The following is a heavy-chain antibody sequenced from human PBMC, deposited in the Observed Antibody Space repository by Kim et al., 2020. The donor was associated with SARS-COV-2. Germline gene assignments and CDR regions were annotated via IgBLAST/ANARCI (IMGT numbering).Heavy chain of an antibody. CDR3: VRENWFFDN. J-gene: IGHJ4*02. D-gene: IGHD3-9*01. V-gene: IGHV3-7*01. Sequence: GRETYYGGSGKGRFTISRDNARNSLYLQMDSLRAEDTAVYFRVRENWFFDNWGQGSLVTVSS. CDR2: GRET.